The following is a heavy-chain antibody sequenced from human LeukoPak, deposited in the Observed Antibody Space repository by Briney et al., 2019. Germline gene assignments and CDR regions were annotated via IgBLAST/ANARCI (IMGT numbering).Heavy chain of an antibody. CDR1: GYSFTSYW. J-gene: IGHJ4*03. V-gene: IGHV5-51*01. CDR3: ARRYCSGGSCFDS. D-gene: IGHD2-15*01. CDR2: IYPGASDT. Sequence: RGESLKISCKGSGYSFTSYWIGWVRQMPGKGLEWMGIIYPGASDTRYSPSFQGQVTISADKSISTAYLQWSSLKASDTAMYYCARRYCSGGSCFDSWGQGTTVTVSS.